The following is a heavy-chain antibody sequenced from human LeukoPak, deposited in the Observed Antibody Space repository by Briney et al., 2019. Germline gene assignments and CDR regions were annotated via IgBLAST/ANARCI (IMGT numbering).Heavy chain of an antibody. CDR1: GGSISSYY. J-gene: IGHJ2*01. V-gene: IGHV4-59*01. Sequence: SETLSLTCTVSGGSISSYYWSWIRQPPGKGLEWIGYIYYSGSTNYNPSLKSRVTISVDTSKNQFSLKLSSVTAADTAVYYCARVRVAARPYWYFDLWGRGTLVTASS. D-gene: IGHD6-6*01. CDR2: IYYSGST. CDR3: ARVRVAARPYWYFDL.